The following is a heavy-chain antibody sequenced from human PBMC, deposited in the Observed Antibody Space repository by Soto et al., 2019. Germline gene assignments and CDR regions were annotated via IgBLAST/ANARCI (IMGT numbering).Heavy chain of an antibody. CDR1: GFSLSTTSVG. V-gene: IGHV2-5*02. CDR2: IYWEGDK. CDR3: EYIPPPKWISYNV. J-gene: IGHJ3*01. Sequence: QIILKESGPTLVKPTQTLTLTCSFSGFSLSTTSVGVGWIRQPPGKALQWLALIYWEGDKRYSPSQKRRLTITRHPSKTRVFITLPNVDPVNTGTYSCEYIPPPKWISYNVGAQGTVVIVSS. D-gene: IGHD5-12*01.